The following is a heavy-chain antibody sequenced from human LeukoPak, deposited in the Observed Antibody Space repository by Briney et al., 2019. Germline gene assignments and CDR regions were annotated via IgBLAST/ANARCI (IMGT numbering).Heavy chain of an antibody. CDR1: GYTLTELS. CDR3: AREVPSGYCSGGSCSHYYYYGMDV. J-gene: IGHJ6*02. Sequence: ASVKVSCKVSGYTLTELSMHWVRQAPGRGLEWMGGFDPEDGETIYAQKFQGRVTITADESTSTAYMELSSLRSEDTAVYYCAREVPSGYCSGGSCSHYYYYGMDVWGQGTTVTVSS. D-gene: IGHD2-15*01. V-gene: IGHV1-24*01. CDR2: FDPEDGET.